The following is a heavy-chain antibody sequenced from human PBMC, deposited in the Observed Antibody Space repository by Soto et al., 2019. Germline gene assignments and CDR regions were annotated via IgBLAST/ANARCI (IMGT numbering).Heavy chain of an antibody. J-gene: IGHJ6*02. Sequence: QVQLVQSGAEVKKPGSSVKVSCKASGGTFSSYAISWVRQAPGQGLEWMGGIIPIFRTANYAQKFQGRVTITADESTRTAYMELSSLRSEDTAVYYCAGMTTVTYYYDYGMDVWGQGTTDTGSS. CDR3: AGMTTVTYYYDYGMDV. D-gene: IGHD4-17*01. CDR2: IIPIFRTA. CDR1: GGTFSSYA. V-gene: IGHV1-69*01.